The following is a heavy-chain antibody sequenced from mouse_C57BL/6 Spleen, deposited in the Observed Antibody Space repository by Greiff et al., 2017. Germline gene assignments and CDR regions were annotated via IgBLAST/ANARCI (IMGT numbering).Heavy chain of an antibody. CDR3: ARSGDALSMDY. CDR1: GYTFTSYW. D-gene: IGHD3-3*01. Sequence: QVQLKQPGAELVKPGASVKLSCKASGYTFTSYWMHWVKQRPGQGLEWIGMIHPNSGSTNYNEKFKSKATLTVDKSSSTAYMQLSSLTSEDSAVYYCARSGDALSMDYWGQGTSVTVSS. J-gene: IGHJ4*01. CDR2: IHPNSGST. V-gene: IGHV1-64*01.